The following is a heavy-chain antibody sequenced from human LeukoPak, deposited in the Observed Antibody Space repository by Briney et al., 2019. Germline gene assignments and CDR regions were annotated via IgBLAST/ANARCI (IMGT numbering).Heavy chain of an antibody. Sequence: GGSLRLSCAASGFTYSSYSMNWVRQAPGKGLEWVSSISSSSSYIYYADSVKGRFTISRDNAKNSLYLQMNSLRAEDTAVYYCPRLPHLQTTIFGVVNDYWGQGTLVTVSS. CDR2: ISSSSSYI. CDR3: PRLPHLQTTIFGVVNDY. V-gene: IGHV3-21*01. CDR1: GFTYSSYS. J-gene: IGHJ4*02. D-gene: IGHD3-3*01.